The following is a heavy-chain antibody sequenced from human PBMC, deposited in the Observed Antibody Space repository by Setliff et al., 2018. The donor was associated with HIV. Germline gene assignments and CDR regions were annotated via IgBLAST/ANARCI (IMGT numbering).Heavy chain of an antibody. CDR3: ARVTNSGKGRFDY. V-gene: IGHV4-59*12. D-gene: IGHD6-19*01. CDR1: GGSIRSYY. CDR2: IYYTGST. J-gene: IGHJ4*02. Sequence: TLSLTCTVSGGSIRSYYWRWIRQPPGKGLEWIGYIYYTGSTYDNPSLKSRVTLSIDTSKNQFSLKLSSVTAADTAMYYCARVTNSGKGRFDYWGQGTLVTVSS.